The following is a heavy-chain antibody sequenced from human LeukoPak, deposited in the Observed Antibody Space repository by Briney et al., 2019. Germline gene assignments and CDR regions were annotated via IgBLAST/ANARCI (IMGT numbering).Heavy chain of an antibody. CDR1: GGSISSGDYY. Sequence: SETLSLTCTVSGGSISSGDYYWSWIRQPPGKGLEWIGYIYYSGSTYYNPSLKSRVTLSVDTSKNQFSLKLSSVTAADTAVYYCARVYLGGGSCYFDYWGQGTLVTVSS. CDR2: IYYSGST. V-gene: IGHV4-30-4*01. CDR3: ARVYLGGGSCYFDY. D-gene: IGHD2-15*01. J-gene: IGHJ4*02.